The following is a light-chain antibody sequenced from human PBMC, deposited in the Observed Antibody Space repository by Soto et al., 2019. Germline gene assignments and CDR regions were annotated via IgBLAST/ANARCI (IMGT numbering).Light chain of an antibody. V-gene: IGKV3-15*01. CDR1: QSVSSN. CDR2: GAS. Sequence: ERVMTQSPATLSVSPGERATLSCRASQSVSSNLAWYQQKPGQAPRLLIYGASTRATGIPARFSGSGSGTEFTLTISSLQSEDFAVYYCQQYGSSGTFGQGTKVEIK. CDR3: QQYGSSGT. J-gene: IGKJ1*01.